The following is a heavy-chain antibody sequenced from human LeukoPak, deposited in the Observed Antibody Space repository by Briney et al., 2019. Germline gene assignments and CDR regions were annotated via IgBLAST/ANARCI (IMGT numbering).Heavy chain of an antibody. CDR1: GGSISSYY. D-gene: IGHD3-3*01. CDR2: ISYSGST. V-gene: IGHV4-59*01. CDR3: ARSGDFWSGYYPLFDY. Sequence: SETLSHACSVSGGSISSYYWSWIRQPPGKGLECIGYISYSGSTNSNPSLKSRVTISVDTSKNQFSLKLSSVTAADTAVYYCARSGDFWSGYYPLFDYWGQGTLVTVSS. J-gene: IGHJ4*02.